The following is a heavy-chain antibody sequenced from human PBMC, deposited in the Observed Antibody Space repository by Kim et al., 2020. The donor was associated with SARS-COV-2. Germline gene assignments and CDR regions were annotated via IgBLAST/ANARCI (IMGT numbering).Heavy chain of an antibody. Sequence: SETLSLTCTVSGGSISSYYWSWIRQPPGKGLEGIGYIYYSGSTNYNPSLKSRVTISVDTSKNQYSLKLSSVTAADTAVYYCARRGLGYCSSTSCFEAFDIWGQGTMVTVSS. V-gene: IGHV4-59*08. D-gene: IGHD2-2*01. CDR2: IYYSGST. J-gene: IGHJ3*02. CDR1: GGSISSYY. CDR3: ARRGLGYCSSTSCFEAFDI.